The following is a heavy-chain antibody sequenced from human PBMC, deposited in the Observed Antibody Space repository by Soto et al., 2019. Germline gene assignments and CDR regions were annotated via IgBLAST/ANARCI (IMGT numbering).Heavy chain of an antibody. CDR2: IYFDDEK. CDR3: AHSRNMEVVTDMDPFDY. Sequence: ESGPTLVNPTQTLTLPCTFSGVSLSTRGAGVGWVREPPGKSLEWLPLIYFDDEKRDHLSRKVRLTVTKDTSKNQVVLTMTNMDAVYTATDYCAHSRNMEVVTDMDPFDYWGQGTLVTVSS. D-gene: IGHD2-21*02. J-gene: IGHJ4*02. CDR1: GVSLSTRGAG. V-gene: IGHV2-5*02.